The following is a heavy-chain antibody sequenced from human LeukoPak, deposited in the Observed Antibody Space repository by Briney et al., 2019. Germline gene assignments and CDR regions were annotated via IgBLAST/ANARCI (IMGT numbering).Heavy chain of an antibody. CDR3: ARGGYYYDSSGYYDY. Sequence: GGSLRLSCAASGFIFSSYWMSWVRPAPGKGREWVANIKQDGSEKYYVDSVKGRFTISRDNAKNSLYLQMNSLRAEDTAVYYCARGGYYYDSSGYYDYWGQGTLVTVSS. D-gene: IGHD3-22*01. CDR2: IKQDGSEK. CDR1: GFIFSSYW. V-gene: IGHV3-7*01. J-gene: IGHJ4*02.